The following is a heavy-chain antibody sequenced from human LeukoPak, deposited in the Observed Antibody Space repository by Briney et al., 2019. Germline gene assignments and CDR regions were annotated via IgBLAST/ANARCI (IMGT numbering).Heavy chain of an antibody. J-gene: IGHJ4*02. D-gene: IGHD3-10*01. Sequence: PGGSLRLFCAASGFTFSSYWMHWVRQAPGKGLVWVSRINRDGGNTNYADSVKGRFTISRDNDKNTLYLQMNSLRVEDTAVYYCARSPLVVGDCIGYWGLGTLVTVSS. V-gene: IGHV3-74*01. CDR3: ARSPLVVGDCIGY. CDR2: INRDGGNT. CDR1: GFTFSSYW.